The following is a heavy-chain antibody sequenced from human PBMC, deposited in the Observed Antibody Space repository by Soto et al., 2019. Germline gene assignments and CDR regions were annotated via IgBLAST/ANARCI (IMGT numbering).Heavy chain of an antibody. Sequence: EVQLVESGGTLVQPGGSLRLSCVASGFSFGDHFLDWVRQAPGKGLEWVGRIRDKANEYSTEYAASVKGRFTVSRDDSKSSLYLQMNSLKGEDRAVYYCAREGVSASYQISGFDSWGQGPLVTVSS. CDR1: GFSFGDHF. CDR2: IRDKANEYST. CDR3: AREGVSASYQISGFDS. V-gene: IGHV3-72*01. J-gene: IGHJ5*01. D-gene: IGHD2-8*01.